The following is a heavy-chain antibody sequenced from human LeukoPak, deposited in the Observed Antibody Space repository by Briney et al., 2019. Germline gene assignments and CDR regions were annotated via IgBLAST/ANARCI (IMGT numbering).Heavy chain of an antibody. CDR2: IYYSGST. CDR1: GGSISSGGYY. Sequence: SETLSLTCTVSGGSISSGGYYWSWIRQPPGTGLEWIGYIYYSGSTNYNPSLKSRVTISVDTSKNQFSLKLSSVTAADTAVYYCAREHTDAFDIWGQGTMVTVSS. D-gene: IGHD2-21*01. J-gene: IGHJ3*02. CDR3: AREHTDAFDI. V-gene: IGHV4-61*08.